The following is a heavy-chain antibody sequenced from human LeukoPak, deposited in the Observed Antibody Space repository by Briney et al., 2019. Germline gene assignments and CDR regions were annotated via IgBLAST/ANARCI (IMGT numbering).Heavy chain of an antibody. CDR3: ARDSTLLS. J-gene: IGHJ4*02. V-gene: IGHV3-7*01. D-gene: IGHD2-15*01. CDR2: ISEDGSEK. CDR1: GFTFSSYW. Sequence: PGGSLRLSCAASGFTFSSYWMSWVRQAPGKGLEWVAKISEDGSEKYYVDSVEGRFTISRDNAKNSLCLQMNSLRAEDTAVYYCARDSTLLSWGQGTLVTVSS.